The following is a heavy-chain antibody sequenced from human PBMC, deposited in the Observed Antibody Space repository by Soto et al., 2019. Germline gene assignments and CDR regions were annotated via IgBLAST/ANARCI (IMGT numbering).Heavy chain of an antibody. D-gene: IGHD5-12*01. J-gene: IGHJ6*03. V-gene: IGHV3-11*01. CDR3: ARDGIVATGNYYYYYMDV. Sequence: GGPLRLSCAASECTFGVYYMSWIRQDPGKGLEWVSYISSSGSTIYYADSVKGRFTISRDNAKNSLYLQMNSLRAEDTAVYYCARDGIVATGNYYYYYMDVWGKGTTVTVSS. CDR2: ISSSGSTI. CDR1: ECTFGVYY.